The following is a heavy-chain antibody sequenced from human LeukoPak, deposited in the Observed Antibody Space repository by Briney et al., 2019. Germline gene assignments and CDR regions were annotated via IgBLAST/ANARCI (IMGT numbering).Heavy chain of an antibody. J-gene: IGHJ4*02. CDR1: GYTFTGYY. V-gene: IGHV1-2*02. CDR3: ASYYCSGGSCNLLLDY. Sequence: APVKVSCKASGYTFTGYYMHWVRQAPGQGLEWMGWINPNSGGTNYAQKFQGRVTMTRDTSISTAYMELSRLRSDDTAVYYCASYYCSGGSCNLLLDYWGQGTLVTVSS. D-gene: IGHD2-15*01. CDR2: INPNSGGT.